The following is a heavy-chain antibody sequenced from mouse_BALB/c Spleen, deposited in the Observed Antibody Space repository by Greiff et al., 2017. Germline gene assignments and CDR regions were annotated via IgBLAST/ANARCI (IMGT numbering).Heavy chain of an antibody. CDR2: ISYSGST. CDR1: GYSITSDYA. V-gene: IGHV3-2*02. J-gene: IGHJ3*01. D-gene: IGHD2-5*01. Sequence: EVQLVESGPGLVKPSQSLSLTCTVTGYSITSDYAWNWIRQFPGNLLEWMGYISYSGSTSYNPSLKSRISFTRDTSKNQFFLQLNSVTTEDTATYYCARSKAWFAYWGQGTLVTVSA. CDR3: ARSKAWFAY.